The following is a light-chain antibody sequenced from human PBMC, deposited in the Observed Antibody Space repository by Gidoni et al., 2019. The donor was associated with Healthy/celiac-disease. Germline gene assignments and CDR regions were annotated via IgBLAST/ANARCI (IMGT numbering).Light chain of an antibody. J-gene: IGKJ4*01. CDR3: QQSYSTLT. CDR1: QSISSY. CDR2: AAS. Sequence: DIQMTQSPSSLSASVGDRVTITCRASQSISSYLNWYQQKPGKAPKLLIYAASSLQSGVTSRFSGSGSGTDFTITISSLQPEDFETYYCQQSYSTLTFGGGTKVEIK. V-gene: IGKV1-39*01.